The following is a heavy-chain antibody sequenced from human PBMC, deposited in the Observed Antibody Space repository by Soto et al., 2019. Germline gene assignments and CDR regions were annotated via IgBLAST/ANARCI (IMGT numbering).Heavy chain of an antibody. CDR1: GGTFSSYA. CDR2: IIPIFGTA. V-gene: IGHV1-69*01. D-gene: IGHD2-15*01. J-gene: IGHJ6*02. CDR3: ARDRGVVVAATIYYYYGMDV. Sequence: QVQLVQSGAEVKKPGSSVKVSCKASGGTFSSYAISWVRQARGQGLEWMGGIIPIFGTANYAQKFQGRVTITADESTSTAYMELSSLRSEDTAVYYCARDRGVVVAATIYYYYGMDVWGQGTTVTVSS.